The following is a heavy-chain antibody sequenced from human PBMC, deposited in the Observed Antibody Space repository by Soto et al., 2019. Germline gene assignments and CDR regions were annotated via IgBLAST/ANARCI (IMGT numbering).Heavy chain of an antibody. V-gene: IGHV4-61*01. Sequence: TSETLSLTCTVSGGSVSSGSYYWSWIRQPPGKGLEWIGYIYYSGSTYYNPSLKSRVTISVDTSKNQFSLKLSSVTAADTAVYYCARDSGSYNDYWGQGTLVTVSS. CDR3: ARDSGSYNDY. CDR2: IYYSGST. D-gene: IGHD1-26*01. CDR1: GGSVSSGSYY. J-gene: IGHJ4*02.